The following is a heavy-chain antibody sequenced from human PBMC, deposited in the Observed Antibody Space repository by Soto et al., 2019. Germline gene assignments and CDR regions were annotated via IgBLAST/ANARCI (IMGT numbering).Heavy chain of an antibody. CDR2: IYWDDDK. D-gene: IGHD2-2*01. CDR1: GFSLSASGVG. J-gene: IGHJ5*02. V-gene: IGHV2-5*02. Sequence: QITLKESGPTLVKPSQTLTLTCTFSGFSLSASGVGVGWIRQPPGKALEWLGIIYWDDDKRYSPSLKSRLTITKDTSKNQXVXXXXXXXXXXXXXXXXXXXXXXXTREVQXXXWFDPWGQGTLVTVSS. CDR3: XXXXXXXTREVQXXXWFDP.